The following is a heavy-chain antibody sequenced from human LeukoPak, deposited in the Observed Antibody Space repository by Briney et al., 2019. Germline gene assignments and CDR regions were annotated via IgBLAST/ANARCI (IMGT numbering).Heavy chain of an antibody. J-gene: IGHJ5*02. CDR3: ARDQFDDP. V-gene: IGHV3-30*04. Sequence: GGSLRLSCAASGFTFSSYAMRWVRQAPGKGLEWVAVISYDGSNKYYADSVKGRFTISRDNSKNTLYLQMNSLRAEDTAVYYCARDQFDDPWGQGTLVTVSS. D-gene: IGHD3-16*01. CDR1: GFTFSSYA. CDR2: ISYDGSNK.